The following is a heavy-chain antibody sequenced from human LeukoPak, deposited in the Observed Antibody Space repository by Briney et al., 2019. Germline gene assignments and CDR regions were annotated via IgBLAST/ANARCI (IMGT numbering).Heavy chain of an antibody. CDR3: AGSFAREYYFDY. V-gene: IGHV4-39*01. D-gene: IGHD2/OR15-2a*01. J-gene: IGHJ4*02. CDR2: IYYSGST. Sequence: SETLSLTCTVSGGSISSSSYYWGWIRQPPGKGLEWIGSIYYSGSTYYNPSLKSRVTISVDTSKNQFSLKLSSVTAADTAVYYCAGSFAREYYFDYWGQGTLVTVSS. CDR1: GGSISSSSYY.